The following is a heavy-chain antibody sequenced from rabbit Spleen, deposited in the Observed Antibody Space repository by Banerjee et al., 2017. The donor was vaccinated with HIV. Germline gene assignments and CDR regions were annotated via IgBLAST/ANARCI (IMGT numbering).Heavy chain of an antibody. CDR3: ARRYFASGRARLDL. CDR1: GFDFSSNA. D-gene: IGHD1-1*01. J-gene: IGHJ3*01. CDR2: IYISSGTT. Sequence: QEQLVESGGDLVQPGASLTLTCKASGFDFSSNAMCWVRQAPGKGLEWIACIYISSGTTYYASWATGRFTISKTSSTTVTLQMTSLTAADTATYFCARRYFASGRARLDLWAQGPWSPS. V-gene: IGHV1S45*01.